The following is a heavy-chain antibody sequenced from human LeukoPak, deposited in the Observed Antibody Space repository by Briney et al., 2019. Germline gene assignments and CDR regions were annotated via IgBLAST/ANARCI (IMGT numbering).Heavy chain of an antibody. CDR2: ISAYNGNT. CDR1: GYTFTSYG. J-gene: IGHJ6*04. Sequence: ASVKVSCKASGYTFTSYGISWVRQAPGQGLEWMGWISAYNGNTNYAQKLQGRVTVTTDTSTSTDYMELRSLRSDDTAVYYCARGHVVAATLGMFPNYYYYGMDVWGKGTTVTVSS. CDR3: ARGHVVAATLGMFPNYYYYGMDV. V-gene: IGHV1-18*04. D-gene: IGHD2-15*01.